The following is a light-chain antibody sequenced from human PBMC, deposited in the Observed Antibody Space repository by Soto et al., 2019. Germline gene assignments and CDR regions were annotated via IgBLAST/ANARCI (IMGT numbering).Light chain of an antibody. J-gene: IGLJ1*01. CDR2: EVS. V-gene: IGLV2-14*01. CDR1: SGDVGRYNY. CDR3: NSYTSSTTLYV. Sequence: QSALTQPASVSGSRGQSITISCAGTSGDVGRYNYVSWYQQYPGKAPKLMIYEVSNRPSGVSNRFSGSKSGNTASLTISGLQAEDEADYYCNSYTSSTTLYVFGTGTKVTVL.